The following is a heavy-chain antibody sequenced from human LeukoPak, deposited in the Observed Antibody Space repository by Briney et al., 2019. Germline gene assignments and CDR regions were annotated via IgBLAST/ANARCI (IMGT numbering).Heavy chain of an antibody. CDR2: IKQDGSEK. Sequence: GGSLRLSCAASGFTCRIYWMSWVRQAPGKGLEWVANIKQDGSEKYYVDSVKGRFTISRDNAKNSLYLQMNSLRAEDTAVYYCARIRRGWSQNWDYWGQGTLVTVSS. V-gene: IGHV3-7*01. CDR3: ARIRRGWSQNWDY. J-gene: IGHJ4*02. D-gene: IGHD6-19*01. CDR1: GFTCRIYW.